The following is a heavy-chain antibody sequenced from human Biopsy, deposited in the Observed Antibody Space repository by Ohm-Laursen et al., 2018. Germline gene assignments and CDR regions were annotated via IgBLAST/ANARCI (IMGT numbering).Heavy chain of an antibody. CDR1: GGSTNDYF. Sequence: GTLSLTCCVSGGSTNDYFWSWIRQPAGETLEWIGRIYSSGGSSYNPSLKSRISMSMDTSNNQFSLRLIYVTAADTAVYYCARMPHFDYWGQGILVTVSS. CDR3: ARMPHFDY. D-gene: IGHD2-2*01. V-gene: IGHV4-4*07. J-gene: IGHJ4*02. CDR2: IYSSGGS.